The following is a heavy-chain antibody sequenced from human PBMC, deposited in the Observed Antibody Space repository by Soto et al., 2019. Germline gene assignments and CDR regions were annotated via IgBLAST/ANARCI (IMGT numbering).Heavy chain of an antibody. V-gene: IGHV4-59*12. CDR2: ISYSGTT. CDR3: ARDHYGSGTIGIDY. D-gene: IGHD3-10*01. CDR1: GGSISNYY. Sequence: PSETLSLTCTVSGGSISNYYWGWIRQPPGKGLEWIGYISYSGTTNYNPSLKSRVTISVDKSKNQFSLKLSSVTAADTAVYYCARDHYGSGTIGIDYWGQGTLVTVSS. J-gene: IGHJ4*02.